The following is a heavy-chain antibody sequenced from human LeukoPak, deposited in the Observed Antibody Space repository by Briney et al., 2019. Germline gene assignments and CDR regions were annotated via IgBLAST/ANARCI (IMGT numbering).Heavy chain of an antibody. CDR3: AKDFGARHYFDY. Sequence: GGSLRLSCAASGFTFSSYAMSWVRQAPGKGLEWVSAISGSGGSTYYTDSVKGRFTISRDNSKNTLYLQMNSLRAEDTAVYYCAKDFGARHYFDYWGQGTLVTVSS. V-gene: IGHV3-23*01. CDR1: GFTFSSYA. J-gene: IGHJ4*02. CDR2: ISGSGGST. D-gene: IGHD3-3*01.